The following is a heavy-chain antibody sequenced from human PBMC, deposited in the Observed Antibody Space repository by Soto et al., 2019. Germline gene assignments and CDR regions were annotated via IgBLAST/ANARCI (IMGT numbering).Heavy chain of an antibody. CDR3: ARDSSEWFGDSYDAFDI. D-gene: IGHD3-10*01. Sequence: GGSLRLSCAASGFTFSSYAMHWVRQAPGKGLEWVAVISYDGSNKYYADSVKGRFTISRDNSKNTLYLQMNSLRAEDTAVYYCARDSSEWFGDSYDAFDIWGQGTMVPSPQ. CDR2: ISYDGSNK. J-gene: IGHJ3*02. CDR1: GFTFSSYA. V-gene: IGHV3-30-3*01.